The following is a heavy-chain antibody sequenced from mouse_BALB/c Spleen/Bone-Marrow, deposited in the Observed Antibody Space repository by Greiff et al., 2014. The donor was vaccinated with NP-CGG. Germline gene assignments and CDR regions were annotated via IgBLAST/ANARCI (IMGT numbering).Heavy chain of an antibody. J-gene: IGHJ4*01. V-gene: IGHV1-82*01. CDR1: GYAFSSSW. CDR2: IYPGDGDT. D-gene: IGHD1-1*01. CDR3: ARSAYYGSSYGAMDY. Sequence: VKLQESGPELVKPGASVKISCTGSGYAFSSSWMNWVKQRPGQGLEWIGRIYPGDGDTNSNGRFKGKATLTADRSSNTAYMQLSSLTSVDSAVYFCARSAYYGSSYGAMDYWGQGTSVNVSS.